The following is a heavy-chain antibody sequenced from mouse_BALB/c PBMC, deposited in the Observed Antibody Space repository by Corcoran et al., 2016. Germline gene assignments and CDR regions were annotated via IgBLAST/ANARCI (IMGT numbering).Heavy chain of an antibody. CDR3: ARWTDY. CDR2: IDPANGNT. J-gene: IGHJ2*01. V-gene: IGHV14-3*02. CDR1: GFNIKDTS. Sequence: VQLQQSGAELVKPGASVKLSCTASGFNIKDTSMHWVKQRPEQGLEWIGRIDPANGNTKYDPKFQGKATITADTSSNTAYLQLSSLTSEDTAVYYCARWTDYWGQGTTLTVSS.